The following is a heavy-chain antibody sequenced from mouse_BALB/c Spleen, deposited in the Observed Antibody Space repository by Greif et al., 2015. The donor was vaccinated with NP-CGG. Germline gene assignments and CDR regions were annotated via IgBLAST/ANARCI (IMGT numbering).Heavy chain of an antibody. Sequence: DVKLVESGGGLVQPGGSRKLSCAASGFTLSSFGMHWVRQAPEKGLEWVAYISSGSSTIYYADTVKGRFTISRDNPKNTLFLQMTSLRSEDTAMYYCARGDGYDGPWYFDVWGAGTTVTVSS. CDR3: ARGDGYDGPWYFDV. D-gene: IGHD2-2*01. CDR1: GFTLSSFG. CDR2: ISSGSSTI. V-gene: IGHV5-17*02. J-gene: IGHJ1*01.